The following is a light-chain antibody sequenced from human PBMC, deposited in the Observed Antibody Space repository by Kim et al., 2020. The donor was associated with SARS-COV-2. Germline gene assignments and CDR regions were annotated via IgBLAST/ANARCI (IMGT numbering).Light chain of an antibody. J-gene: IGKJ1*01. Sequence: DIQMTQSPSTLSASVGDRVTITCRASQSISSYLAWYQQKPGQAPKLLIYDASTLPTGVPSRFSGSGSGTDFTLTISSLQPEDFAIYYCQKHNNASYTFGQGTKVDIK. CDR2: DAS. CDR1: QSISSY. CDR3: QKHNNASYT. V-gene: IGKV1-27*01.